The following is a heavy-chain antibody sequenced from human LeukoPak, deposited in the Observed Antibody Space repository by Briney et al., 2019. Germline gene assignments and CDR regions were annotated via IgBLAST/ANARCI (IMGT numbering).Heavy chain of an antibody. Sequence: GGSLRLSGVASGFTFSSYSMSWVRQAPGKGLEWAANIKQDGNEKFYVDSVKGRFTISRDNAKNSLSLQMNSLRAADTAVYYCARDNSVRDEAWWFYPWGQGTLVTVSS. J-gene: IGHJ5*02. V-gene: IGHV3-7*03. CDR2: IKQDGNEK. D-gene: IGHD5-24*01. CDR3: ARDNSVRDEAWWFYP. CDR1: GFTFSSYS.